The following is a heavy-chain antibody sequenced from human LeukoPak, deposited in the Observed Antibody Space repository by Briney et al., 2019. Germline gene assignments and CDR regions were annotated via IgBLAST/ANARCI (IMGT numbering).Heavy chain of an antibody. D-gene: IGHD5-18*01. J-gene: IGHJ4*02. CDR1: GGSISTYY. CDR3: ARSRGYSYGTTFLDY. CDR2: IYYSGST. Sequence: SETLSLTCTVSGGSISTYYWSWIRQPPGKGLEWIGYIYYSGSTNYNPSLKSRVTISVDTPKTQFSLKLSSVTAADTAVYYCARSRGYSYGTTFLDYWGQGTLVTVSS. V-gene: IGHV4-59*08.